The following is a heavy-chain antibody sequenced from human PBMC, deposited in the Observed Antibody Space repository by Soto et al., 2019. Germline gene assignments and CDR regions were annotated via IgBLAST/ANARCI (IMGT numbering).Heavy chain of an antibody. D-gene: IGHD4-17*01. CDR1: GGSISSSIYY. CDR2: IYYSGST. J-gene: IGHJ4*02. V-gene: IGHV4-39*01. Sequence: SETLSLTCTVSGGSISSSIYYWGWIRQPPGKGLEWIGSIYYSGSTYYNPSLKSRVTISVDTSKNQFSLKLSSVTAADTAVYYCARRYGDCFDYWGQGTLVTVS. CDR3: ARRYGDCFDY.